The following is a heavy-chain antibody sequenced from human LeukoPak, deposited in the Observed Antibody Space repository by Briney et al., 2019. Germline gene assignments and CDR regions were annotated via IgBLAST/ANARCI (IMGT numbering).Heavy chain of an antibody. CDR2: INPNIGVT. J-gene: IGHJ4*02. D-gene: IGHD3-10*01. Sequence: ASVKVSCKASGYTFTGYYMHWVRQAPGQGLEWMGWINPNIGVTNYAREFQGRVTMTRDTSISTAYMELSRLRSDDTAVYYCARDQAGSGHYADYWGQGTLVTVSS. CDR3: ARDQAGSGHYADY. V-gene: IGHV1-2*02. CDR1: GYTFTGYY.